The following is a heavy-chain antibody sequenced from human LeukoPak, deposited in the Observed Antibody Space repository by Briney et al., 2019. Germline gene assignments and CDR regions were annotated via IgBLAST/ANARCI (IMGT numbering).Heavy chain of an antibody. V-gene: IGHV4-39*01. Sequence: SETLSLTCTVSGGSISSSSYYWGRIRQPPGKGLEWIGSIYYSGSTYYNPSLKSRVTISVDTSKNQFSLKLSSVTAADTAVYYCARHDFYYDSSGYYFPRYWGQGTLVTVSS. CDR1: GGSISSSSYY. CDR2: IYYSGST. D-gene: IGHD3-22*01. CDR3: ARHDFYYDSSGYYFPRY. J-gene: IGHJ4*01.